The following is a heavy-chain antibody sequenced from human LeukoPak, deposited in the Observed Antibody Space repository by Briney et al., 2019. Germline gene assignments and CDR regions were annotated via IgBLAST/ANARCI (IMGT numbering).Heavy chain of an antibody. J-gene: IGHJ4*02. V-gene: IGHV3-23*01. CDR1: GFTFSSYA. D-gene: IGHD3-22*01. CDR2: ISGSGGST. CDR3: AKTLEDSSGYDY. Sequence: GVLRLSCAASGFTFSSYAMSWVRQAPGKGLEWVSAISGSGGSTYYADSVKGRFTISRDNSKNTLYLQINSLRAEDTAVYYCAKTLEDSSGYDYWGQGTLVTVSS.